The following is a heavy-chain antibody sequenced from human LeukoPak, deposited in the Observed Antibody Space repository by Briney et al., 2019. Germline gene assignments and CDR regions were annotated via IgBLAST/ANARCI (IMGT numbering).Heavy chain of an antibody. CDR2: IIPILGIA. CDR1: GGTFSSYA. V-gene: IGHV1-69*04. J-gene: IGHJ4*02. Sequence: SVKVSCKASGGTFSSYAISWVRQAPGQGHEWMGRIIPILGIANYAQKFQGRVTITADKSTSTAYMELSSLRSEDTAVYYCARVGELRTFDYWGQGTLVTVSS. D-gene: IGHD4-23*01. CDR3: ARVGELRTFDY.